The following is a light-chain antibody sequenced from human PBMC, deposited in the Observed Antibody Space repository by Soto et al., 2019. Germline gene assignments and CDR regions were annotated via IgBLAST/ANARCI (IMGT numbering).Light chain of an antibody. J-gene: IGLJ7*01. Sequence: QSALTQPASVSGSPGQSITISCTGTSSDVGSHNLVSWYQQHPGQDPKLMIYEVSKRPLGVSARFYASKSGNTASLTISGLQAEDEAYYYCCSYGGSRAVFGGGTQLTVL. CDR2: EVS. V-gene: IGLV2-23*02. CDR3: CSYGGSRAV. CDR1: SSDVGSHNL.